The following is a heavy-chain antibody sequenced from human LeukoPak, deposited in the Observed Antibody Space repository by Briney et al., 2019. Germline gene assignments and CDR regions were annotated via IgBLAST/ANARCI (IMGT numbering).Heavy chain of an antibody. V-gene: IGHV3-21*01. D-gene: IGHD3-10*01. CDR3: ASADYYGSGSHYTFRGLDY. Sequence: PGGSLRLSCAASGFAFSSYSMHWVRQAPGKGLEWVSSMPSVTYIYYAASVKGRFTISRDNAKNSLYLQMNNLRVEDTAVYYCASADYYGSGSHYTFRGLDYWGQGTLVTVSS. J-gene: IGHJ4*02. CDR1: GFAFSSYS. CDR2: MPSVTYI.